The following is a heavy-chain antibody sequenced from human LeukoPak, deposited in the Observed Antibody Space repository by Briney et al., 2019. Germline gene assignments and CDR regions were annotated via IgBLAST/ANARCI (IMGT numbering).Heavy chain of an antibody. CDR2: ISGSRGST. D-gene: IGHD3-22*01. Sequence: AGGSLRLSCAASGFTFSIYAMSWVRQAPGKGLEWVSAISGSRGSTYYADSVKGRFTISRDNSKNTLYLQMNSLRADDTAVYFCARGPYSYDSSGAFDIWGQGTMVTVSS. CDR3: ARGPYSYDSSGAFDI. J-gene: IGHJ3*02. CDR1: GFTFSIYA. V-gene: IGHV3-23*01.